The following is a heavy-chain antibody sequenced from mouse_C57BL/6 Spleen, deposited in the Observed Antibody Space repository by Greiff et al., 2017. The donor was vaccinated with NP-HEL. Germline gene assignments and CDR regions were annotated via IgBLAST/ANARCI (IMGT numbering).Heavy chain of an antibody. Sequence: QVQLQQSGAELVKPGASVKISCKASGYAFSSYWMNWVKQRPGKGLEWIGQIYPGDGDTNYNGKFKGKATLTADKSSSTAYMQLSSLTSEDSAVYFCASSSYYSNYDFDYWGQGTTLTVSS. D-gene: IGHD2-5*01. CDR1: GYAFSSYW. J-gene: IGHJ2*01. V-gene: IGHV1-80*01. CDR3: ASSSYYSNYDFDY. CDR2: IYPGDGDT.